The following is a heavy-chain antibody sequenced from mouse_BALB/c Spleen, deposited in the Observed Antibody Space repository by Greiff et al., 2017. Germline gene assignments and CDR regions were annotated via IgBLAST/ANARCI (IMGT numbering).Heavy chain of an antibody. Sequence: QVQLQQSGPGLVAPSQSLSITCTVSGFSLTSYGVHWVRQPPGKGLEWLGVIWAGGSTNYNSALMSRLSISKDNSKSQVFLKMNSLQTDDTAMYYCDRGPRSRRGPHWYFDVWGAGTTVTVSS. CDR2: IWAGGST. CDR3: DRGPRSRRGPHWYFDV. J-gene: IGHJ1*01. V-gene: IGHV2-9*02. CDR1: GFSLTSYG.